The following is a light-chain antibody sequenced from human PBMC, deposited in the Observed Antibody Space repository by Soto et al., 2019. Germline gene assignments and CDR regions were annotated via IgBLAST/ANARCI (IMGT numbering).Light chain of an antibody. V-gene: IGLV1-51*02. CDR2: EDN. CDR1: SSNIGNSY. J-gene: IGLJ3*02. Sequence: QSVLTQPPSVSAAPGQKVTISCSGSSSNIGNSYVSWYQQLPGAAPKLLIYEDNKRPSGIPVRFSGSKSGASATLGITGLQAGDEADYYCGTWGSSLSSWVFGGGTQLTVL. CDR3: GTWGSSLSSWV.